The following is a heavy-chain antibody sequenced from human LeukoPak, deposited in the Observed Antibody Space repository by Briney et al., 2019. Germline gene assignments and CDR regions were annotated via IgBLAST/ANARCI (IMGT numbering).Heavy chain of an antibody. CDR3: AKAKYSYSSGWFGLYYFDY. CDR2: ISGSGGST. J-gene: IGHJ4*02. D-gene: IGHD6-19*01. V-gene: IGHV3-23*01. Sequence: PGGSLRLSCAASGFTFSSNAMSWVRQAPGKGLEWVSAISGSGGSTYYADSVKGRFTISRDNSKNTLYLQMNSLRAEDTAVYYCAKAKYSYSSGWFGLYYFDYWGQGTLVTVSS. CDR1: GFTFSSNA.